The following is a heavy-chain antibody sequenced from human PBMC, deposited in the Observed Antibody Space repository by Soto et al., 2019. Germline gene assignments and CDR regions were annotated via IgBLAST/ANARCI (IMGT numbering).Heavy chain of an antibody. V-gene: IGHV3-48*03. Sequence: PGGSLRLSCAASGFTFSSYEMNWVRQAPGKGLEWVSYISSSDSIVSYADSVKGRFTISRDNAKNSLYLQMNSLRAEDTAVYFCARDLGYYDSSGYFDYWGQGTLVTVSS. D-gene: IGHD3-22*01. CDR1: GFTFSSYE. CDR2: ISSSDSIV. J-gene: IGHJ4*02. CDR3: ARDLGYYDSSGYFDY.